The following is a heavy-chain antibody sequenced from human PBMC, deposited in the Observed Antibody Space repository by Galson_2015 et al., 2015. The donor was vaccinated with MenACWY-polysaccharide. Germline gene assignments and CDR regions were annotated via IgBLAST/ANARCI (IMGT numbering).Heavy chain of an antibody. CDR2: IGPDGGTK. CDR3: AGAGSTNWEI. D-gene: IGHD7-27*01. J-gene: IGHJ4*02. V-gene: IGHV3-7*01. CDR1: GFTFSTYW. Sequence: SLRLSCAASGFTFSTYWMSWVRQAPGKGLEWVANIGPDGGTKYYVDSVTGQFTISRDNAKNSLLLQMNSLRGDDTAVYYCAGAGSTNWEIWGQGSLVTVSS.